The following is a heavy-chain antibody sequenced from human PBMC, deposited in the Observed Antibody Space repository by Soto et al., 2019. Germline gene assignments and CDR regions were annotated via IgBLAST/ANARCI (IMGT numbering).Heavy chain of an antibody. CDR3: AKGLWFGELSARDY. J-gene: IGHJ4*02. CDR2: VTGSGGGT. Sequence: EVQLLESGGGLVQPGGSLRLSCAASGFTFGNNAMIWVRQAPGKGPEWVASVTGSGGGTFYADSVKGRFTISRDTSKDTLYLQMNSLRADATAVYYCAKGLWFGELSARDYCGQGTLVTVSS. V-gene: IGHV3-23*01. D-gene: IGHD3-10*01. CDR1: GFTFGNNA.